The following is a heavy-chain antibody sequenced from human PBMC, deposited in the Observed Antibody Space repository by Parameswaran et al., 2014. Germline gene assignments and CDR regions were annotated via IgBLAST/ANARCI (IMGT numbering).Heavy chain of an antibody. Sequence: RWIRQPPGKGLEWVSAISGSGGGTYYADSVKGRFTISRDNSKNTLYLQMNSLRAEDTAVYYCAKLGVRGGYADYWGQGTLVTVSS. V-gene: IGHV3-23*01. CDR2: ISGSGGGT. J-gene: IGHJ4*02. D-gene: IGHD5-12*01. CDR3: AKLGVRGGYADY.